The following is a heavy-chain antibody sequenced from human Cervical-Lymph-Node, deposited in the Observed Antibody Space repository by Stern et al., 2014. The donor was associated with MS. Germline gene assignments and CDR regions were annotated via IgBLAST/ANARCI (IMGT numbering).Heavy chain of an antibody. CDR1: GFNFYGAW. V-gene: IGHV3-15*01. CDR3: VPQEGPGDWRGSPRH. J-gene: IGHJ1*01. CDR2: IPSKADGGTI. Sequence: EVQLVESGGGLVKPGGSARLSCTASGFNFYGAWMTWVRQAPGKGLEWVGRIPSKADGGTIDYATPVKGRFIISRDDSKKTVYLQRNSLKIKDTALYYGVPQEGPGDWRGSPRHWGQGTLLIVSS. D-gene: IGHD2-21*01.